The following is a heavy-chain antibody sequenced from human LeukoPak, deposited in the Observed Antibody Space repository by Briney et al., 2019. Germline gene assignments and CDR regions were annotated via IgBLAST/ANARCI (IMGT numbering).Heavy chain of an antibody. CDR3: ARLLKQHLELAFDY. D-gene: IGHD6-13*01. CDR1: GYTFTSYW. CDR2: IYPGDSDT. V-gene: IGHV5-51*01. Sequence: GESLRISCKGSGYTFTSYWSAWVRQVPGKGLEWVAIIYPGDSDTRYSPSFQGRVTISADKSTTTAYLQWNSLKASDTAMYYCARLLKQHLELAFDYWGQGTLVTVSS. J-gene: IGHJ4*02.